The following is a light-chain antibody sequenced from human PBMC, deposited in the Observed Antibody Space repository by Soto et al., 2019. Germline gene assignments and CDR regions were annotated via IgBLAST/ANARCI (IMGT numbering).Light chain of an antibody. V-gene: IGKV3-20*01. CDR1: QSVGSSY. CDR3: QQYGSLTT. J-gene: IGKJ4*01. Sequence: IVLTQSPGTLSLSPGERATLSCRASQSVGSSYLAWFQHKPGQAPRLLIYGASSRATGIPDRFSGSGSGTDFTLTIIRLEPEDFAVYYCQQYGSLTTFGGGTKVEI. CDR2: GAS.